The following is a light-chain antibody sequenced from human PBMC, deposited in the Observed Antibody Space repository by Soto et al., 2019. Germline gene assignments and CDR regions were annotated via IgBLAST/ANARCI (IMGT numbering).Light chain of an antibody. Sequence: EIVMTQSPATLSVSPGERATLSCSASQSVSSNLAWYQQKPGQAPRLLIYGASTRATGIPARLSGSGSGTEFTLTISSLQPDDFATYYCQHYNSYGTFGQGTKVDIK. CDR1: QSVSSN. CDR2: GAS. J-gene: IGKJ1*01. CDR3: QHYNSYGT. V-gene: IGKV3-15*01.